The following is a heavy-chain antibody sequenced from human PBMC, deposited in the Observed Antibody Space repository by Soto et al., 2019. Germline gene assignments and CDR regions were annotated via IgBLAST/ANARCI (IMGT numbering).Heavy chain of an antibody. CDR3: ARGGITIFGVFDY. J-gene: IGHJ4*02. V-gene: IGHV3-9*01. Sequence: PGGSLRLSCAASGFTFDDYAMHGVRKAPGKGLEWVSGISCSGGSIYYADSVKGRFTISRDNAKNTLYLQMNSLRTGVTAVYYCARGGITIFGVFDYWGQGTLVTVSS. CDR2: ISCSGGSI. D-gene: IGHD3-3*01. CDR1: GFTFDDYA.